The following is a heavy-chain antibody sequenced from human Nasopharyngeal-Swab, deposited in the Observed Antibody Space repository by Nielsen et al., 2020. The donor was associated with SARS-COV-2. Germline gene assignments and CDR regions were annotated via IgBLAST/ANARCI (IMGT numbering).Heavy chain of an antibody. J-gene: IGHJ5*02. CDR2: ISFDGSKN. Sequence: GESLKISCAASGVTFSSYAMHWVRQAPGKGLEWLAFISFDGSKNDYADSVKGRFTISRDNSKNTLFLQMNSLRLEDTAVYYCAGSSLDWFDPWGRGVLVTVSS. CDR3: AGSSLDWFDP. CDR1: GVTFSSYA. D-gene: IGHD3-16*01. V-gene: IGHV3-30*03.